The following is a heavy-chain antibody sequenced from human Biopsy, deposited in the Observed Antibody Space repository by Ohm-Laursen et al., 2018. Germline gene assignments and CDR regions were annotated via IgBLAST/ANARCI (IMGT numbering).Heavy chain of an antibody. CDR1: GYTFTSYG. CDR3: AREEDNSGYDYYGMDV. D-gene: IGHD3-22*01. J-gene: IGHJ6*02. Sequence: SVKVSCKASGYTFTSYGISWVRQAPGQGLEWMGWINTENGNTIYAQNLQGRVTMTADTSTSTAYMELRSLRSDDTAVYFCAREEDNSGYDYYGMDVWGQGTTVTVSS. CDR2: INTENGNT. V-gene: IGHV1-18*01.